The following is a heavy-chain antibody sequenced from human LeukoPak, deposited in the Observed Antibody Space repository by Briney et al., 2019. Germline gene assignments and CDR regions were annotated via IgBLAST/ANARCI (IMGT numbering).Heavy chain of an antibody. Sequence: PSETLSLTCAVYGGSFSGYYWSWIRQPPGKGREWIGEINHSGSTNYNPSLKSRVTISVDTSKNQFSLKLSSVTAADTAVYYCVSSGWYGLFYWGQGTLVTVSS. CDR1: GGSFSGYY. CDR2: INHSGST. J-gene: IGHJ4*02. V-gene: IGHV4-34*01. D-gene: IGHD6-19*01. CDR3: VSSGWYGLFY.